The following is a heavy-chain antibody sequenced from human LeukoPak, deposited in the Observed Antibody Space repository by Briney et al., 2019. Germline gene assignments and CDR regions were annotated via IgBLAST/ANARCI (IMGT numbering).Heavy chain of an antibody. CDR1: GYTFTGYY. CDR3: ARALITFLGVFFGAFFDY. D-gene: IGHD3-10*02. CDR2: INPNSGGT. Sequence: ASVKVSCKASGYTFTGYYMYWVRQAPGQGLEWMGWINPNSGGTNYAQKFQGRVTMTRDTSISTAYMELSRLRSDDTAVYYCARALITFLGVFFGAFFDYWGQGPLFTVSS. J-gene: IGHJ4*02. V-gene: IGHV1-2*02.